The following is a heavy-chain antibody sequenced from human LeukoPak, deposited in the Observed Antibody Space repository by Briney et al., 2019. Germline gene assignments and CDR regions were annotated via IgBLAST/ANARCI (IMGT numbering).Heavy chain of an antibody. CDR3: ARGVAGSGSTPKY. J-gene: IGHJ4*02. CDR1: GGSISGYY. CDR2: IHDNGDT. Sequence: SETLSLTCTVSGGSISGYYWSWIRQPPGKGLEWIGFIHDNGDTYYNASLKSRVTISEDSSKSQSSLKLTSVTAADTAVYYCARGVAGSGSTPKYWGQGTLVTVSS. V-gene: IGHV4-59*01. D-gene: IGHD1-26*01.